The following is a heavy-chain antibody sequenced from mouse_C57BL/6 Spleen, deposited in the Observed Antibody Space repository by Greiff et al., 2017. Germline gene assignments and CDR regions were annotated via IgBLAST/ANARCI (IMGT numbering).Heavy chain of an antibody. Sequence: VQLQQSGPELVKPGASVKISCKASGYAFRSSWMNWVKQRPGKGLEWIGRIYPGDGDTNYNGKFKGKATLTADKSSSTAYMQLSSLTSEDSAVYFCARSDGSSYPYYAMDYWGQGTSVTVSS. V-gene: IGHV1-82*01. CDR1: GYAFRSSW. CDR3: ARSDGSSYPYYAMDY. J-gene: IGHJ4*01. D-gene: IGHD1-1*01. CDR2: IYPGDGDT.